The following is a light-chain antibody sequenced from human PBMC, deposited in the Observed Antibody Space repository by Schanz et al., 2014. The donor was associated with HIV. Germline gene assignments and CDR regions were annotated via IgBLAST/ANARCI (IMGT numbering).Light chain of an antibody. CDR3: QHYGSSKWT. V-gene: IGKV3-20*01. CDR2: GTS. CDR1: QTIGSSY. J-gene: IGKJ1*01. Sequence: EIVLTQSPGTLSLSPGERATLSCRASQTIGSSYLAWYQQRPGQAPRLLLYGTSSRATDIPDRFSGSGSGADFTLTISRLEPEDVAVYYCQHYGSSKWTFGQGTKVEIK.